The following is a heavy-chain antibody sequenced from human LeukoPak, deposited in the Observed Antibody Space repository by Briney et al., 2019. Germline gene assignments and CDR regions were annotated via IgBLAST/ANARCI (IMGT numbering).Heavy chain of an antibody. J-gene: IGHJ4*02. CDR1: GFTFSSYG. Sequence: GGSLRLSCAASGFTFSSYGMNWVRQAPGKGLEWVSYISTSGSTIYYADSVKGRFTISRDNAKNSLYLQMNSLRAEDTALYYCAGRYYYDSSGFYGYWGQGTLVTVSS. CDR2: ISTSGSTI. CDR3: AGRYYYDSSGFYGY. D-gene: IGHD3-22*01. V-gene: IGHV3-48*03.